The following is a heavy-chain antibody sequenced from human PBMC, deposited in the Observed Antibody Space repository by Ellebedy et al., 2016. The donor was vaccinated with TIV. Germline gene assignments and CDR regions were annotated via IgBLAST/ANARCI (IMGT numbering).Heavy chain of an antibody. CDR1: GFTFSSYA. CDR2: IGGSDGGT. Sequence: GESLKISCAASGFTFSSYAMSWVRQAPGKGLEWVSGIGGSDGGTFYADFVKGRFTISRDNSKNTLYLQMNSLRAEDTAVYYCAKIYCSSTSCYAMYYYYGMDVWGQGTTVTVSS. D-gene: IGHD2-2*01. V-gene: IGHV3-23*01. CDR3: AKIYCSSTSCYAMYYYYGMDV. J-gene: IGHJ6*02.